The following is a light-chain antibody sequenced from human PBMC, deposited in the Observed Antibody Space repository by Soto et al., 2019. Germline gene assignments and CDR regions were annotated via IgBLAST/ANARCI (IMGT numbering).Light chain of an antibody. V-gene: IGLV2-14*03. CDR2: DVN. Sequence: QSVLTQPASVSRSPGQSITISCTGTTSDVGCYNYVTWYQQYPGQAPKIIIYDVNRRPPGVSDRFSGSKSGNTASLTVSDLQAGDEADYYCSSYTGGNPSYVFGTGTKVTVL. J-gene: IGLJ1*01. CDR3: SSYTGGNPSYV. CDR1: TSDVGCYNY.